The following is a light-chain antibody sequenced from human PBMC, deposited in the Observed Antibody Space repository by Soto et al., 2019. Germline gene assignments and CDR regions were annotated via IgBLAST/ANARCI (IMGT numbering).Light chain of an antibody. CDR2: KAS. Sequence: DIQMTQSSSTLSGSLVDRVTVSCRASQTISSWLAWYQQKPGKAPKLLIYKASTLKSGVPSRFSGSGSGTEFTLTISSLQPDDFATYYCQHYNSYSEAFGQGTKVDIK. CDR1: QTISSW. J-gene: IGKJ1*01. V-gene: IGKV1-5*03. CDR3: QHYNSYSEA.